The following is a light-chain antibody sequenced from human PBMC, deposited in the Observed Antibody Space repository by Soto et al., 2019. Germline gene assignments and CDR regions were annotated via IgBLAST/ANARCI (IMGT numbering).Light chain of an antibody. CDR2: DAS. Sequence: DIQMTQSPSTLSASVGDRVPITCRASQSISSWLAWYQQKPGKAPKLLIYDASSLESGVPSRFSGSGSGTEFTLTISSLQPEDFATYYCQQHGQWPITFGQGTRLEIK. CDR3: QQHGQWPIT. CDR1: QSISSW. V-gene: IGKV1-5*01. J-gene: IGKJ5*01.